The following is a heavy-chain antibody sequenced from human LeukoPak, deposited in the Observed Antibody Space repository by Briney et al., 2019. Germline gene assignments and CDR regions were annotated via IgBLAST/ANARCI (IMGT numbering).Heavy chain of an antibody. Sequence: GGSLRLSCAASGFTFSSYWMHWVRQAPGKGLVWVSRIKSDGSTNYADSVKGRFTISRDNAKNTLSLQMNSLRAEDTGVYYCTRAPSEIGGYYPEYFRHWGQGTLVTVSS. J-gene: IGHJ1*01. D-gene: IGHD3-22*01. V-gene: IGHV3-74*01. CDR3: TRAPSEIGGYYPEYFRH. CDR2: IKSDGST. CDR1: GFTFSSYW.